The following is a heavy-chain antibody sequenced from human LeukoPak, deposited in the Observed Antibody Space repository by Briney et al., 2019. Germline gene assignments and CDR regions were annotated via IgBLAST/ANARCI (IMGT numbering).Heavy chain of an antibody. CDR1: GYTFTSYG. V-gene: IGHV1-18*04. CDR3: ARDGLGGRAMVTEPDY. D-gene: IGHD5-18*01. J-gene: IGHJ4*02. CDR2: ISAYNGNT. Sequence: ASVKVSCKAFGYTFTSYGISRVRQAPGQGLEWMGWISAYNGNTNYAQKLQGRVTMTTDTSTSTAYMELRSLRSDDTAVYYCARDGLGGRAMVTEPDYWGQGTLVTVSS.